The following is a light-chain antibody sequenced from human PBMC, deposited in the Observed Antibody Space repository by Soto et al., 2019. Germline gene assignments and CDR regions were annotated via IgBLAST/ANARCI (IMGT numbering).Light chain of an antibody. J-gene: IGKJ4*01. CDR1: QGIRND. V-gene: IGKV1-6*01. CDR3: LQDYNYPLT. Sequence: AIQMTQSPSSLSASVGDRVTITCRASQGIRNDLGWYQQKPGKAPKLLIYAATTLQSGVPSRFSSSGSGTDFTLTISSLQPEDFATYYCLQDYNYPLTFGGGTKVEIK. CDR2: AAT.